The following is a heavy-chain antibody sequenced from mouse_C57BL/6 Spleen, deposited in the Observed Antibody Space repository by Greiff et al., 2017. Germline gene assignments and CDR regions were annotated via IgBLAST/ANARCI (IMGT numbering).Heavy chain of an antibody. J-gene: IGHJ2*01. Sequence: VQLQQPGAELVKPGASVKMSCKASGYTFTSYWITWVKQRPGQGLEWIGDIYPGSGSTNYNEKFKSKATLTVDASSSTAYLQLSSLTSEDSAVYYGARIYYDPTVEYYFDYWGQGTTLTVSS. CDR2: IYPGSGST. D-gene: IGHD1-1*02. V-gene: IGHV1-55*01. CDR3: ARIYYDPTVEYYFDY. CDR1: GYTFTSYW.